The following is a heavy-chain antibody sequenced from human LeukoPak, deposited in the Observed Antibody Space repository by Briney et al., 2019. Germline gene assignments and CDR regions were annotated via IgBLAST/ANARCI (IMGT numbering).Heavy chain of an antibody. CDR3: AKKSSAIVVVTAY. D-gene: IGHD3-22*01. J-gene: IGHJ4*02. CDR2: ISGSGGST. CDR1: GFTFSSYA. V-gene: IGHV3-23*01. Sequence: GGSLRLSCAASGFTFSSYAMSWVRQAPGKGLEWVSAISGSGGSTYYADSVKGRFTISRDDSKNTLYLQMNSLRAEDTAVYYCAKKSSAIVVVTAYWGQGTLVTVSS.